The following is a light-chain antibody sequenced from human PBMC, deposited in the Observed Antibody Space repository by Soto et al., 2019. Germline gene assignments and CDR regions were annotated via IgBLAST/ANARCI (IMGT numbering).Light chain of an antibody. CDR2: EGT. J-gene: IGLJ1*01. V-gene: IGLV2-23*01. CDR3: CSYAGSSTLV. Sequence: QSALTQPASVSGSPGQSITISCTGTNNDFGNYNLVSWYQQHPGKAPKLMIFEGTKRPSGVSNRFSGSKSGNTASLTVSGLQAEDEAYYYCCSYAGSSTLVFGTGTKLTVL. CDR1: NNDFGNYNL.